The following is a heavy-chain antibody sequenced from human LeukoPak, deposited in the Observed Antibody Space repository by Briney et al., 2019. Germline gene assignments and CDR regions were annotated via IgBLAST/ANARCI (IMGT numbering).Heavy chain of an antibody. J-gene: IGHJ4*02. D-gene: IGHD6-19*01. CDR1: GYTFTSYG. Sequence: ASGKVSCKASGYTFTSYGISWVRQAPGQGLEWMGWISAYNGNTNYAQKFQGRVTMTTDTSTSTAYMELRSLRSDDTAVYYCARAKDSSGWFDYWGQGTLVTVSS. V-gene: IGHV1-18*01. CDR2: ISAYNGNT. CDR3: ARAKDSSGWFDY.